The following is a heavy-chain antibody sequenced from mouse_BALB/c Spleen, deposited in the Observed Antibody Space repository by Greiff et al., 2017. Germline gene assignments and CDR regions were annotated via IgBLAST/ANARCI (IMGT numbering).Heavy chain of an antibody. V-gene: IGHV1S56*01. J-gene: IGHJ2*01. CDR2: IYPGNVNT. CDR1: GYTFTSYY. Sequence: VQLQQSGPELVKPGASVRISCKASGYTFTSYYIHWVKQRPGQGLEWIGWIYPGNVNTKYNEKFKGKATLTADKSSSTAYMQLSSLTSEDSAVYFCAKEDFDYWGQGTTLTVSS. CDR3: AKEDFDY.